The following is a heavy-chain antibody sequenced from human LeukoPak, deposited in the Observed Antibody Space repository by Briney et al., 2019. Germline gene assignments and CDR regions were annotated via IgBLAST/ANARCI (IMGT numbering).Heavy chain of an antibody. J-gene: IGHJ4*02. CDR3: ARDKPYSGSSYDFDF. Sequence: GGSLRLSCAASGFTFSTYNMNWVRQAPGKGLEWVSSISSSSDTIYYADSVKGRFTISRDNAKNSLNLQMSGLRAEDTAVYYCARDKPYSGSSYDFDFWGQGTLVTVSS. D-gene: IGHD1-26*01. CDR2: ISSSSDTI. V-gene: IGHV3-48*01. CDR1: GFTFSTYN.